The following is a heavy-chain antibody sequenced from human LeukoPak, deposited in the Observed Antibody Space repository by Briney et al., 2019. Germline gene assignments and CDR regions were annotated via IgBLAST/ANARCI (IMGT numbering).Heavy chain of an antibody. CDR1: GGSISSYY. Sequence: SETLSLTCTVSGGSISSYYWSWIRQPPGKGLEWIGYIYYSGSTNYNPSLKSRVTISVDTSKNQFSQKLSSVTAADTAVYYCAREKVVAATDAFDIWGQGTMVTVSS. V-gene: IGHV4-59*01. CDR2: IYYSGST. D-gene: IGHD2-15*01. CDR3: AREKVVAATDAFDI. J-gene: IGHJ3*02.